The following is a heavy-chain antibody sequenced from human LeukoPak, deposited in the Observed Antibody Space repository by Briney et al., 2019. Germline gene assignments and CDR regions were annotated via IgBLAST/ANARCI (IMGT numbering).Heavy chain of an antibody. CDR3: ARGQTYYYDSSGYRRFDP. Sequence: PSETLSLTCTVSGGSISIYYWSWIRQPPGKGLEWIGYIYYSGSTNYNPSLKSRVTISVDTSKNQFSLKLSSVTAADTAVYYCARGQTYYYDSSGYRRFDPWGQGTLVTVSS. J-gene: IGHJ5*02. CDR1: GGSISIYY. D-gene: IGHD3-22*01. CDR2: IYYSGST. V-gene: IGHV4-59*01.